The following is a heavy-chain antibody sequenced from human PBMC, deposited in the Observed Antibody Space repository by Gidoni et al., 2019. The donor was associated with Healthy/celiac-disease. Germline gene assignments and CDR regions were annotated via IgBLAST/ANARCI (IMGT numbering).Heavy chain of an antibody. CDR2: IYYSGST. CDR3: ARDGGGSSSWYNYYYGMDV. V-gene: IGHV4-59*01. CDR1: GGSISRYY. Sequence: QVQLQESGPGLVKPSETLSLTCTVSGGSISRYYWSWIRQPPGKGLEWIGYIYYSGSTNYNPSLKSRVTISVDTSKNQFSLKLSSVTAADTAVYYCARDGGGSSSWYNYYYGMDVWGQGTTVTVSS. J-gene: IGHJ6*02. D-gene: IGHD6-13*01.